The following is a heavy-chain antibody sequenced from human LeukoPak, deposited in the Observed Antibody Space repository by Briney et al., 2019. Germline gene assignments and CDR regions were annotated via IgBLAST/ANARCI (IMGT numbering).Heavy chain of an antibody. Sequence: GASVKVSCKASGYTFTSYYMHWVRQAPGQGLEWIGIINPSGGSTSYAQKFQGRVTMTRDMSTSTVSMELSSLKSEDTAVYYCAREAGATSFDYWGQGTLVTVSS. V-gene: IGHV1-46*01. J-gene: IGHJ4*02. CDR3: AREAGATSFDY. D-gene: IGHD1-26*01. CDR1: GYTFTSYY. CDR2: INPSGGST.